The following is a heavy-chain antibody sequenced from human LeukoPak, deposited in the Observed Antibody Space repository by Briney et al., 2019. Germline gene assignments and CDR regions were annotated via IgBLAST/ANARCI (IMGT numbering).Heavy chain of an antibody. CDR2: MFHSGNT. Sequence: SETLSLTCTVSGYFISSGYYWGWIRQSPGKGLEWIGTMFHSGNTYYNPSLNSRVTLSVDTSKNQFSLELNSVTAADTAVYYCAKVGYCDAGPCYFDSWGQGTLVSVSS. CDR1: GYFISSGYY. D-gene: IGHD2-15*01. CDR3: AKVGYCDAGPCYFDS. J-gene: IGHJ4*02. V-gene: IGHV4-38-2*02.